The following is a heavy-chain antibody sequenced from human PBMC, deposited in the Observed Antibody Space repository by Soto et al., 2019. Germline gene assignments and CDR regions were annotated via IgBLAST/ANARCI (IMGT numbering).Heavy chain of an antibody. D-gene: IGHD2-2*01. CDR2: INNEGSST. Sequence: GGSLRLSCAASGFTFSSYWMHWVRQGPGKGLVSVSRINNEGSSTSYADSVKGRFTISRDNAKSTLYLQMNSLTAEDTAVYYCVRRDCRSTSCRYMDVWGQGTTVTVSS. CDR1: GFTFSSYW. V-gene: IGHV3-74*01. CDR3: VRRDCRSTSCRYMDV. J-gene: IGHJ6*03.